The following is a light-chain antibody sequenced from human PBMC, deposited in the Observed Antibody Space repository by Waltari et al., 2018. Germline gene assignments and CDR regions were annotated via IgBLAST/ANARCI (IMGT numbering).Light chain of an antibody. V-gene: IGLV1-44*01. CDR1: SSNIGSNT. CDR3: AAWDDSLNGPV. Sequence: QSVLTQPPSASGTPGQGVTISCSGSSSNIGSNTVNWYQQHPGTAPKLLIYSHNQRPSGVPDRFSGSKSGTSASLAISGLQSEDEADYYCAAWDDSLNGPVFGGGTKLTVL. J-gene: IGLJ3*02. CDR2: SHN.